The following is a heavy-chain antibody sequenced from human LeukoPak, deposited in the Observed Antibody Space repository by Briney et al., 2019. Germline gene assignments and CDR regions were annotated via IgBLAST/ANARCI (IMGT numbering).Heavy chain of an antibody. Sequence: SETLSLTCAVSGGSISSSNWWNWVRQPPGKGLEWIGEIYHRGNTNYNPSLKSRVTISVDKSKNQFSLKLSSVTAADTAVYYCASYTALGTSILEYFHYWGQGTLVTVSS. CDR3: ASYTALGTSILEYFHY. D-gene: IGHD5-18*01. J-gene: IGHJ1*01. CDR2: IYHRGNT. CDR1: GGSISSSNW. V-gene: IGHV4-4*02.